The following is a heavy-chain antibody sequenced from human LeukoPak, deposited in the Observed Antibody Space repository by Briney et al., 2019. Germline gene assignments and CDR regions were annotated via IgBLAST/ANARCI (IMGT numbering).Heavy chain of an antibody. CDR3: ARGGDMYYFDY. J-gene: IGHJ4*02. Sequence: SETLSLSCTASGYSISSGYYWGRLRHPPGQVLGGGGIIYRGGSTYYDPSLKSRFTISIDTSKNQFSVKLGSVTAAQRAVYYCARGGDMYYFDYWGKGNLVTVSS. D-gene: IGHD2-15*01. CDR1: GYSISSGYY. CDR2: IYRGGST. V-gene: IGHV4-38-2*02.